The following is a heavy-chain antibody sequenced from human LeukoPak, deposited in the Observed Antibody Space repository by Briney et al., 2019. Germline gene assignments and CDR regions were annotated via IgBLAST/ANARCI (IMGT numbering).Heavy chain of an antibody. CDR3: AREYTLYRSGWFLDY. CDR1: GGSSSNSIYY. D-gene: IGHD6-19*01. J-gene: IGHJ4*02. V-gene: IGHV4-39*07. Sequence: SETLSLTCTVSGGSSSNSIYYWGWIRQPPGKGLEWIGSIDYGGSTYYNPSLKSRATISIDTSKNQFSLNLNYVTAADTAVYYCAREYTLYRSGWFLDYWGQGTVVTVSS. CDR2: IDYGGST.